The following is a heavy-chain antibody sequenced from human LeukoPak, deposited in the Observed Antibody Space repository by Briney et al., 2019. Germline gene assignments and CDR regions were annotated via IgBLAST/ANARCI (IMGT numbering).Heavy chain of an antibody. CDR1: GFTFSSYW. Sequence: GGPLRLSCAASGFTFSSYWMTWVRQAPGKGLEWVANIKQDGSEKFYVDSVKGRFTISRDNAKKSLFLQMNSLRAEDTAVFYCARDSGYGDYAFDYWGQGTLVTVSS. V-gene: IGHV3-7*01. J-gene: IGHJ4*02. CDR2: IKQDGSEK. D-gene: IGHD4-17*01. CDR3: ARDSGYGDYAFDY.